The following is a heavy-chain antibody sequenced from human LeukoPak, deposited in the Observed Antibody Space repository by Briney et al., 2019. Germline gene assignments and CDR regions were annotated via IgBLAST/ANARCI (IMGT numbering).Heavy chain of an antibody. CDR1: GGSIITYY. CDR3: ARHLIHTTGYYGGPFDY. D-gene: IGHD3-9*01. Sequence: SETLSLTCTVSGGSIITYYWTWIGQPPGKGLEGIGYIYYRGSTNYNPSLQSRVTISVDTSKNQSSLKLSSVTAADTAVYSCARHLIHTTGYYGGPFDYWGQGTLVTVSS. CDR2: IYYRGST. J-gene: IGHJ4*02. V-gene: IGHV4-59*08.